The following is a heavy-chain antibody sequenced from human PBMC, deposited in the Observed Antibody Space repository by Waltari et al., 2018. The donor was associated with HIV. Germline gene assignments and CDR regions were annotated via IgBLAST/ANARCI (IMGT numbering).Heavy chain of an antibody. Sequence: EVQLVESGGGLVQPGGSLRLSCAASGFTFSSYWMHWVRKAPGTGLMWVSGMNSDGRSTSYADSVKGRFTISRDNAKNTLYLQMNSVRAEDTAVYYCARGLIGQQPVGDWFDPWGQGTLVTVSS. CDR2: MNSDGRST. D-gene: IGHD6-13*01. V-gene: IGHV3-74*01. J-gene: IGHJ5*02. CDR3: ARGLIGQQPVGDWFDP. CDR1: GFTFSSYW.